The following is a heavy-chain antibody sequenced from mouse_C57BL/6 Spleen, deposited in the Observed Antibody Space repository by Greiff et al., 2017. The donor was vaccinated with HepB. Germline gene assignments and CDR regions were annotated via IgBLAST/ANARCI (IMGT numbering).Heavy chain of an antibody. CDR3: AGGDYLFDY. V-gene: IGHV1-76*01. D-gene: IGHD2-4*01. J-gene: IGHJ2*01. Sequence: QVQLQQSGAELVRPGASVKLSCKASGYTFTDYYINWVKQRPGQGLEWIARIYPGSGNTYYNEKFKGKATLTAEKSSSTAYMQLSSLTSEDSAVYFCAGGDYLFDYWGQGTTLTVSS. CDR2: IYPGSGNT. CDR1: GYTFTDYY.